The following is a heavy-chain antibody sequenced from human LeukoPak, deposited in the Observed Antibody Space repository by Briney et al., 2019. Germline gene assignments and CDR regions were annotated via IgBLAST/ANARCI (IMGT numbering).Heavy chain of an antibody. J-gene: IGHJ6*02. Sequence: ASVKVFCKASGYTFTSYDINWVRQATGQGLEWMGWMNPNSGNTGYAQKFQGRVTMTRNTSISTAYMELSSLRSEDTAVYYCASRGGYYYGMDVWGQGTTVTVSS. CDR1: GYTFTSYD. CDR2: MNPNSGNT. V-gene: IGHV1-8*01. CDR3: ASRGGYYYGMDV.